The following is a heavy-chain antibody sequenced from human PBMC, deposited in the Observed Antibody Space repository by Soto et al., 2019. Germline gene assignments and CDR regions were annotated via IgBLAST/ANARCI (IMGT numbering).Heavy chain of an antibody. J-gene: IGHJ6*03. D-gene: IGHD1-20*01. CDR1: GFTFSDYY. CDR2: ISSSGSTI. Sequence: GGSLRLSCAASGFTFSDYYMSWIRQAPGKGLEWVSYISSSGSTIYYADSVKGRFTISRDNAKNSLYLQMNSLRAEDTAVYYCARVPLDSITAYYYYYMDVWGKGTTVTVS. CDR3: ARVPLDSITAYYYYYMDV. V-gene: IGHV3-11*01.